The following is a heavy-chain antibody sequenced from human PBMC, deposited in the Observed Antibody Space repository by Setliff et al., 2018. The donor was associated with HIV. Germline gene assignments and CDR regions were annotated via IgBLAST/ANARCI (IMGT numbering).Heavy chain of an antibody. V-gene: IGHV3-33*01. D-gene: IGHD3-10*01. CDR3: ARDQGSRWFGPLDS. CDR1: GFTFSSHG. CDR2: IWSDGSDT. J-gene: IGHJ4*02. Sequence: LSLSCTASGFTFSSHGMHWVRQAPGKGLEWLVVIWSDGSDTYYRDSVRGRFTISRDNSKNTLYLHMNTLRDEDTAVYYCARDQGSRWFGPLDSWGQGTLVTVSS.